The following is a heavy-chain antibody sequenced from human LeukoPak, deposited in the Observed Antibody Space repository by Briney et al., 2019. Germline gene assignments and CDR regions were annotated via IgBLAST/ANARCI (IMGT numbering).Heavy chain of an antibody. V-gene: IGHV3-23*01. J-gene: IGHJ4*02. CDR3: AKLSSSWYYFWDY. Sequence: DSVKGRFTISRDNSKNTLYLQMNSLRAEDTAVYYCAKLSSSWYYFWDYWGQGTLVTVSS. D-gene: IGHD6-13*01.